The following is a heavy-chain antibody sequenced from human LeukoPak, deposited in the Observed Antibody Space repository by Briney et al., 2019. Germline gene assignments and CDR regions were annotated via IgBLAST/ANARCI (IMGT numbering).Heavy chain of an antibody. D-gene: IGHD4-17*01. CDR3: ARVSLSSTVTTANFDY. CDR1: GYTFTGYY. J-gene: IGHJ4*02. V-gene: IGHV1-2*02. CDR2: INPNSGGT. Sequence: ASVKVSCKASGYTFTGYYMHWVRQAPGQGLEWMGWINPNSGGTNYAQKFQGRVTMTRDTSISTAYMELSRLRSDDTAVYYCARVSLSSTVTTANFDYWGQGTLVTFSS.